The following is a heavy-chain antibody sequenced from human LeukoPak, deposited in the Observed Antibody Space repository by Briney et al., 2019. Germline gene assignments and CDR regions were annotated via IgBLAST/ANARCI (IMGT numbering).Heavy chain of an antibody. D-gene: IGHD3-3*01. Sequence: ASVKVSCKASGYTFTSYAMQWVRQAPGQRLEWMGWINAGNGNTKYSQKFQGRVTITRDTSASTAYMELSSLRSEDTAVYYCARSLLLRFFNWFDPWGQGTLVTVSS. V-gene: IGHV1-3*01. CDR1: GYTFTSYA. J-gene: IGHJ5*02. CDR3: ARSLLLRFFNWFDP. CDR2: INAGNGNT.